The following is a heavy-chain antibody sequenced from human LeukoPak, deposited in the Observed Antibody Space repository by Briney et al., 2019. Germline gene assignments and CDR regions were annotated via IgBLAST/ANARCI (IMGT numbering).Heavy chain of an antibody. J-gene: IGHJ5*02. CDR1: GGFISSYY. D-gene: IGHD3-10*01. CDR2: IYYSGST. CDR3: ARGSTMVRGVMFRWFDP. Sequence: SETLSLTCTVSGGFISSYYWSWIRQPPGKGLEWIGYIYYSGSTNYNPSLKSRVTISVDTSKNQFSLKLSSVTAADTAVYYCARGSTMVRGVMFRWFDPWGQGTLVTVSS. V-gene: IGHV4-59*01.